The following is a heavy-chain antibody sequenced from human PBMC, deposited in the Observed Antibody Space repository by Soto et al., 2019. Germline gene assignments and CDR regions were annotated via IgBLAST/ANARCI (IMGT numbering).Heavy chain of an antibody. D-gene: IGHD3-9*01. J-gene: IGHJ6*02. Sequence: XSVKVACKANGYPLINYAMDWVRQAPGQGLEWMGWINGGNGNTKYSQKFQGRVTITRDTSASTAYMELSSLRSEDTAVYYCARDGPIYDILSARYFYGMDVWGQRTTVTVSS. CDR2: INGGNGNT. CDR1: GYPLINYA. V-gene: IGHV1-3*01. CDR3: ARDGPIYDILSARYFYGMDV.